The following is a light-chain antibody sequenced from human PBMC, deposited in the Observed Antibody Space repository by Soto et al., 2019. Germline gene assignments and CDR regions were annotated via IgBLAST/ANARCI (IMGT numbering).Light chain of an antibody. V-gene: IGKV3-15*01. CDR1: QSISGN. J-gene: IGKJ5*01. CDR2: GAS. CDR3: QQYNNWPPT. Sequence: EKVMTPAPDTPSLSPGERATLSCRASQSISGNLAWYQQKPGQAPRLLIYGASTRATGVPARFSDSGSETEFSLTISSLQSEDFAVYYCQQYNNWPPTFGQGTRLEIK.